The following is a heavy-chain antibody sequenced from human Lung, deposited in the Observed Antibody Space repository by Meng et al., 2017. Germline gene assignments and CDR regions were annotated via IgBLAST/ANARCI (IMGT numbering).Heavy chain of an antibody. CDR1: GYNFPDYW. CDR2: IDPKSGDT. V-gene: IGHV1-2*06. J-gene: IGHJ4*02. Sequence: QVQLVQSGAEVKKPGAPVKVPCKPSGYNFPDYWLHWVRRAPGQGLEWMGRIDPKSGDTHYAQRFQGRVTMTGDTSISTAYMELSGLRSDDTAMYYCARDEDISAAGKLFSDYWGQGTLVTVSS. CDR3: ARDEDISAAGKLFSDY. D-gene: IGHD6-13*01.